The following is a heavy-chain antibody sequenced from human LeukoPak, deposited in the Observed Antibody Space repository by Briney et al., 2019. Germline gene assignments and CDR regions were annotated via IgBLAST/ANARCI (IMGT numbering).Heavy chain of an antibody. V-gene: IGHV4-34*01. J-gene: IGHJ4*02. CDR2: INHSGST. Sequence: SETLSLTCAVYGGSFSGYYWSWIRQPPGKGLEWIGEINHSGSTNYNPSLKSRVTISVDTSKNQFSLKLSSVTAADAAVYYCARGRITIFGVVIKPLDYWGQGTLVTVSS. CDR1: GGSFSGYY. CDR3: ARGRITIFGVVIKPLDY. D-gene: IGHD3-3*01.